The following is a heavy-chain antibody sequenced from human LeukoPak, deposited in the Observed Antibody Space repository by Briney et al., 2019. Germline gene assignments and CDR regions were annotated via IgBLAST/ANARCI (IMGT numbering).Heavy chain of an antibody. V-gene: IGHV3-30*02. D-gene: IGHD2-15*01. J-gene: IGHJ6*03. CDR3: ANLAEATRRSYYYYMDV. CDR2: IRYDGSNK. CDR1: GFTFSSYG. Sequence: GGSLRLSCAASGFTFSSYGMHWVRQAPGKGLEWVAFIRYDGSNKYYADSVKGRFTISRDNSKNTLYLQMNSLRTEDTAVYYCANLAEATRRSYYYYMDVWGKGTTVTVSS.